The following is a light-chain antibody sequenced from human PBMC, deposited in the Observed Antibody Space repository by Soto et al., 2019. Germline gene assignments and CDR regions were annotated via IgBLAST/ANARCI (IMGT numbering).Light chain of an antibody. Sequence: EIVLTQSPGTLSLSPGERATPSCRASQSVSSSYLAWYQQNPGQAPRLLIYGASSRATGIPDRFSGSGSGTDFTLTISRLEPEDFAVYYCQHYGSSPRTFGQGTKVEIK. CDR2: GAS. CDR1: QSVSSSY. CDR3: QHYGSSPRT. V-gene: IGKV3-20*01. J-gene: IGKJ1*01.